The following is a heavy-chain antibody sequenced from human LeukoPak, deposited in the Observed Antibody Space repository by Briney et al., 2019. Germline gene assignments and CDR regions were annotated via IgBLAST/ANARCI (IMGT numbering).Heavy chain of an antibody. CDR3: ARDLKDTISSHNWFDP. Sequence: ASVKVSCKASGYTFTSYGISWVRQAPGQGLEWMGRISAYNGNTNYAQKLQGRVTMTTDTSTSTAYMELRSLRSDDTAVYYCARDLKDTISSHNWFDPWGQGTLVTVSS. CDR2: ISAYNGNT. V-gene: IGHV1-18*01. D-gene: IGHD2-2*01. J-gene: IGHJ5*02. CDR1: GYTFTSYG.